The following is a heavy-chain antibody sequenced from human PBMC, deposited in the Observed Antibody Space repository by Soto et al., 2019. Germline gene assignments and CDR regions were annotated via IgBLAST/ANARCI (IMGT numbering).Heavy chain of an antibody. CDR1: GYSFTGYY. CDR3: ARGDYGTCGYPFPYFEY. V-gene: IGHV1-2*02. J-gene: IGHJ4*02. D-gene: IGHD3-22*01. Sequence: HEHLVQSGAEVKRPGASLKVSCKASGYSFTGYYIHWVRQAPGQGLEWMGWINPDSGATNYAQNFQGRVTLTSDTSISTASMDLTSLTSDDTAVYYCARGDYGTCGYPFPYFEYWGQGTLVIVSS. CDR2: INPDSGAT.